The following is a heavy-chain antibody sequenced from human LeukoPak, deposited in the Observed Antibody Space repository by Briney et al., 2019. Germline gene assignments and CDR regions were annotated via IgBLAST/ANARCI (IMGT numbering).Heavy chain of an antibody. D-gene: IGHD3-3*01. V-gene: IGHV3-23*01. Sequence: GGSLRLSCAASGFTFSSYAMSWVRQAPGKGLEWVSAISGSGGSTYYADSVKGRFTISRGNSKNTLYLQMNSLRAEDTAVYYCAKKVGITIFGVVIPYYFDYWGQGTLVTVSS. J-gene: IGHJ4*02. CDR3: AKKVGITIFGVVIPYYFDY. CDR2: ISGSGGST. CDR1: GFTFSSYA.